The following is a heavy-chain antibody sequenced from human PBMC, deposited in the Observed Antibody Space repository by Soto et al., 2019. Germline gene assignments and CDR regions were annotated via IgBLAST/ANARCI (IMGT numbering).Heavy chain of an antibody. CDR3: AKDFWNQFYCKV. V-gene: IGHV3-23*01. CDR2: ISGSGATT. J-gene: IGHJ4*02. CDR1: GFTFRSYA. Sequence: PGGSLRLSCAASGFTFRSYAMSWVRQAPGKGLEWVSGISGSGATTYYAESVKGRFTISRDNSKNTLYLQMNSLRAEDTAIYYCAKDFWNQFYCKVCGQGTLVTVSS. D-gene: IGHD1-1*01.